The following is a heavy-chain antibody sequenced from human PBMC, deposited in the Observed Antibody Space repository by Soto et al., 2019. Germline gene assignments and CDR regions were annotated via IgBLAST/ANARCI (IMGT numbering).Heavy chain of an antibody. D-gene: IGHD4-17*01. J-gene: IGHJ4*02. CDR3: ASAPTTATTSYYFDY. V-gene: IGHV3-30-3*01. CDR2: ISYDGSNK. Sequence: QVQLVESGRGVVQPGRSLRLSCAASGFTFSSYAMRWVRQAPGKGLEWVAVISYDGSNKYYADSVKGRFTISRDNYKNTLYLQMNSLRAEDTAVYYCASAPTTATTSYYFDYWGQGTLVTVSS. CDR1: GFTFSSYA.